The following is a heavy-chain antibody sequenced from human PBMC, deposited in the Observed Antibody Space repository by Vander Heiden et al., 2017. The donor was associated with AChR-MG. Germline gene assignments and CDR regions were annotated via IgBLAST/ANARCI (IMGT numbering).Heavy chain of an antibody. Sequence: EVQLVESGGGLVKPGGSLRLSCAASGFTFSNAWMSWVRQAPGKGLEWVGRIKSKTDGGTTDYAAPVKGRFTISRDDSKNTLYLQMNSLKTEDTAVYYCTVGIAVAGKGGGYWGQGTLVTVSS. V-gene: IGHV3-15*01. J-gene: IGHJ4*02. CDR3: TVGIAVAGKGGGY. CDR2: IKSKTDGGTT. CDR1: GFTFSNAW. D-gene: IGHD6-19*01.